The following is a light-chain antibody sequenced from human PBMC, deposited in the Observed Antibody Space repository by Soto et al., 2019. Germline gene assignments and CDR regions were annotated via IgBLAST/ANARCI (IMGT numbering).Light chain of an antibody. CDR3: ATWDDRLRAYV. CDR2: RNG. J-gene: IGLJ1*01. CDR1: SSNIGTYY. Sequence: QFVLTQPPSASGTPGQRVTISCSGSSSNIGTYYVDWYQQLPGTAPKLLIHRNGQRPSGVPDRFSGSKSGTSASLAISGLRSEDEADYYCATWDDRLRAYVIGAGTKVTVL. V-gene: IGLV1-47*01.